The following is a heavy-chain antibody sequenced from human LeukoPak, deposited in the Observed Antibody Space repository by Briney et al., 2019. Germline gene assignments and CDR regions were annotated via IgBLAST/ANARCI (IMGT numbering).Heavy chain of an antibody. CDR3: VREKYCTPTDCLHGRFYFNC. Sequence: GGSLRLSCAASGFTFGSYAMHWVRQAPGKGLEWVAVISYDGSNKYYADSVKGRFTISRDNSKNTLYLQMNTLRTEDTALYYCVREKYCTPTDCLHGRFYFNCWGQGTLVTVSS. CDR1: GFTFGSYA. V-gene: IGHV3-30-3*01. D-gene: IGHD2-8*01. J-gene: IGHJ4*02. CDR2: ISYDGSNK.